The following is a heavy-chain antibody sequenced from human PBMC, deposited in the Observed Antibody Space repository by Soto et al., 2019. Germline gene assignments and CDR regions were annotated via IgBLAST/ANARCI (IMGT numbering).Heavy chain of an antibody. D-gene: IGHD4-17*01. CDR2: INPNSGGT. J-gene: IGHJ4*02. CDR3: AGAPRVDYGDPPPQYYFDY. CDR1: GYTFTGYY. Sequence: ASVKVSCKASGYTFTGYYMHWVRQAPGQGLEWMGWINPNSGGTNYAQKFQGWVTMTRDTSISTAYMELSRLRSDDTAVYYCAGAPRVDYGDPPPQYYFDYWGQGTLVTLSS. V-gene: IGHV1-2*04.